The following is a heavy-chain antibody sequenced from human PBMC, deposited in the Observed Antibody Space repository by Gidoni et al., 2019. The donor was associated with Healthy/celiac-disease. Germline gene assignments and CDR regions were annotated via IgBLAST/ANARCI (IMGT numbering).Heavy chain of an antibody. D-gene: IGHD3-9*01. CDR1: GFPFADYA. J-gene: IGHJ4*02. CDR2: ISGDGGST. Sequence: EVQLVESGGGVVQPGGSLRLSCAASGFPFADYAMHWVRQAPGKGLEWVSLISGDGGSTYYADSVKGRFTISRDNSKNSLYLQMNSLRTEDTALYYCAKDRTDWLLYYFDYWGQGTLVTVSS. V-gene: IGHV3-43*02. CDR3: AKDRTDWLLYYFDY.